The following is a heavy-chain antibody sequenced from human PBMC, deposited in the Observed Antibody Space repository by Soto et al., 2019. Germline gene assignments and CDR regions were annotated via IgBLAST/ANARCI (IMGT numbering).Heavy chain of an antibody. D-gene: IGHD6-13*01. CDR2: IDTSGSST. CDR3: AKDSWYFDL. V-gene: IGHV3-74*01. Sequence: GGSLRLSCEASGFIFTNFWMHWVRQVPGKGLVWVSRIDTSGSSTSYADSVKGRFTISRDNAKNTVSLQMNSLRAEDTGVYYCAKDSWYFDLWSQGSMVTVYS. J-gene: IGHJ4*02. CDR1: GFIFTNFW.